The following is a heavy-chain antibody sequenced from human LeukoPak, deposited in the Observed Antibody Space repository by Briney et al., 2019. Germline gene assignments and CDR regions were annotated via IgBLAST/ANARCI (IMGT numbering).Heavy chain of an antibody. CDR2: INPNSGGT. CDR3: ARTPSNWGRWFDP. J-gene: IGHJ5*02. D-gene: IGHD7-27*01. Sequence: ASVKVSCKASGYTFTGYYMHWVRQAPGQGLEWMGWINPNSGGTNYAQKFQGRVTMTRDTSISTAYMELSRLRSDDTAVYYCARTPSNWGRWFDPWGQGTLVIVSS. CDR1: GYTFTGYY. V-gene: IGHV1-2*02.